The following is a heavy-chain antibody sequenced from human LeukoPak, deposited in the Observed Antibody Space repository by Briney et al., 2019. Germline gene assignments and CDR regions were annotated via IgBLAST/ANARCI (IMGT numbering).Heavy chain of an antibody. CDR3: ASGPSLGTTHPYFDY. Sequence: GASVEVSCKASGCTFTGYYMHWLRQAPGQGLELMGWINPNNGGTNYAQRFQGRVTMTRDTSISTAYMELSRLRFDDTAVYYCASGPSLGTTHPYFDYWGQGTLVTVSS. CDR2: INPNNGGT. D-gene: IGHD2-15*01. J-gene: IGHJ4*02. V-gene: IGHV1-2*02. CDR1: GCTFTGYY.